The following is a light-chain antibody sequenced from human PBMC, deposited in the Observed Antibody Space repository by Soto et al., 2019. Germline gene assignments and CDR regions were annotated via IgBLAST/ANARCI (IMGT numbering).Light chain of an antibody. CDR3: QQTSSFPLT. Sequence: TTYKFSLSLSVGQRATITCXASQGISSWLAWYQQKPGKSPTLLIYKASNLQTGVPSRLSGSGSGTDFTLTISSLQPEDFATYYCQQTSSFPLTFGGGANVDIK. J-gene: IGKJ4*01. V-gene: IGKV1-12*01. CDR2: KAS. CDR1: QGISSW.